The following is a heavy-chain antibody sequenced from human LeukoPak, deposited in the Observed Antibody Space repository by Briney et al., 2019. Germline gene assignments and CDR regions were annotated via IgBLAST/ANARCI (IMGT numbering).Heavy chain of an antibody. CDR3: AKCRAAVVVAAADY. Sequence: PGGTLRLSCAAPGFTFSAYAMTWVRQAPGRGLEWVSSISSGGRDTYYADSVKGRFTTSRDNSKKTLYLQMNSLRVEDTAIYYCAKCRAAVVVAAADYWGQGTLVTVSS. J-gene: IGHJ4*02. D-gene: IGHD2-15*01. CDR1: GFTFSAYA. V-gene: IGHV3-23*01. CDR2: ISSGGRDT.